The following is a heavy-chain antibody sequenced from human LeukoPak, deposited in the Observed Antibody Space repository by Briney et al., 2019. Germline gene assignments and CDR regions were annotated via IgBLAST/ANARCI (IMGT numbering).Heavy chain of an antibody. D-gene: IGHD2-15*01. CDR2: IYYSGST. CDR1: GGSISSYY. J-gene: IGHJ4*02. V-gene: IGHV4-59*08. Sequence: PSEILSLTCTVSGGSISSYYWSWIRQPPGKGLEWIGYIYYSGSTSYNPSLKSRVTISVDTSKNQFSLNLSAVTAAGTAVYYCARQRGCIRGSCYFDYWGQGTLVTVSS. CDR3: ARQRGCIRGSCYFDY.